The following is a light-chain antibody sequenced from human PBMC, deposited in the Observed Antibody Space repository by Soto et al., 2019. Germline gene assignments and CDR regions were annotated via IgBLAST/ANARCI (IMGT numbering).Light chain of an antibody. CDR1: QSVSSN. V-gene: IGKV3-15*01. Sequence: EIVMTQSPATLSVSPGERATLSCRASQSVSSNLAWYQQKPGQAPRLLMYGASTRATGIPDRFSGSGSGTEFTLTISSLQSEDVAVYYCQQHNNWPPWTFGQGTNVEIK. CDR3: QQHNNWPPWT. J-gene: IGKJ1*01. CDR2: GAS.